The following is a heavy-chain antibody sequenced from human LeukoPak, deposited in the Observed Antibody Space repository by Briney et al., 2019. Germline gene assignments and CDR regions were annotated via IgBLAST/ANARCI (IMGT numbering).Heavy chain of an antibody. D-gene: IGHD2-21*01. CDR1: GGSISSSSYY. Sequence: SETLSLTCTVSGGSISSSSYYWGWIRQPPGKGLEWIGSVYYSGSTNYNPSLKSRVTISVDTSKNQFSLKLRSVTAADTAAYYCARRGEGYFGHWGQGTLVTVSS. J-gene: IGHJ4*02. CDR3: ARRGEGYFGH. CDR2: VYYSGST. V-gene: IGHV4-39*07.